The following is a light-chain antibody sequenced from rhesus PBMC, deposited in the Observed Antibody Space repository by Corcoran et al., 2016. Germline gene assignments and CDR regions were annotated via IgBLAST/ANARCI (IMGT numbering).Light chain of an antibody. CDR3: MQTLQTPYS. V-gene: IGKV2-78*01. J-gene: IGKJ2*01. CDR1: QSLLDSDDYNH. CDR2: LVS. Sequence: DIVMTQTPLSLPVTPGEPASISYRSSQSLLDSDDYNHLHWYLQRPGQSPQLLFYLVSNRASGVPHRFSGSGSGTDFTLKISRVEAEDVGVYYCMQTLQTPYSFGQGTKVEIK.